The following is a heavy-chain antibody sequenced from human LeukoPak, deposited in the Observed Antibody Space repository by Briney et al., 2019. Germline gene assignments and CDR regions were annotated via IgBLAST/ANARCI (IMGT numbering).Heavy chain of an antibody. CDR2: ISSSSSTI. D-gene: IGHD4-23*01. CDR1: GFTFSSYS. Sequence: GGSLRLSCAASGFTFSSYSMNWVRQAPGKGLEWVSYISSSSSTIYYADSVKGRFTISRDNAKNSLYLQMNSLRAEDTAVYYCARDGQYGGTSEPPSDSFDYWGQGTMVTVSS. J-gene: IGHJ4*02. CDR3: ARDGQYGGTSEPPSDSFDY. V-gene: IGHV3-48*01.